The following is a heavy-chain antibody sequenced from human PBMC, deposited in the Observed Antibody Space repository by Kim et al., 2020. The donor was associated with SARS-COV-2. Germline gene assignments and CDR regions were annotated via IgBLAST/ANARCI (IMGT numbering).Heavy chain of an antibody. CDR1: GGSFSGYY. V-gene: IGHV4-34*01. J-gene: IGHJ4*02. D-gene: IGHD3-10*01. Sequence: SETLSLTCAVYGGSFSGYYWSWIRQPPGKGLEWIGEINHSGSTNYNPSLKSRVTISVDTSKNQFSLKLSSVTAADTAVYYCATTMGPFDYWGQGTLVTVS. CDR2: INHSGST. CDR3: ATTMGPFDY.